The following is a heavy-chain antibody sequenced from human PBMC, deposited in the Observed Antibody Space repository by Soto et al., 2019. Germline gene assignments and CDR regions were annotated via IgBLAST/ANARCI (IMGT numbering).Heavy chain of an antibody. J-gene: IGHJ5*02. CDR2: ISAYNGNT. CDR3: ARVGSSFLEGLLWENWFDP. Sequence: ASVKVSCKASGYSFTSYGVSWVRQAPGQGLEWMGWISAYNGNTNYAQKLQGRVTMTTDTSTSTAYMELRSLRSDDTAVYYCARVGSSFLEGLLWENWFDPWGQGTLVTVSS. CDR1: GYSFTSYG. D-gene: IGHD3-3*02. V-gene: IGHV1-18*01.